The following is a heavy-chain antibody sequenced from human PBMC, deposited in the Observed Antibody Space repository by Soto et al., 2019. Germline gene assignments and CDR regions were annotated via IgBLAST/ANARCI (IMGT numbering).Heavy chain of an antibody. CDR2: TIPLLNVA. D-gene: IGHD5-12*01. Sequence: GASVKVSCKASGGNFSTSTFTWVRQAPGQGLEWMGRTIPLLNVADYAQDFQGRLTITADKSTNTTYMELTSLTSKDTAVYFCARDSPIGSTFSGYDAIGSWGQGTLVTVSS. CDR3: ARDSPIGSTFSGYDAIGS. V-gene: IGHV1-69*04. CDR1: GGNFSTST. J-gene: IGHJ4*02.